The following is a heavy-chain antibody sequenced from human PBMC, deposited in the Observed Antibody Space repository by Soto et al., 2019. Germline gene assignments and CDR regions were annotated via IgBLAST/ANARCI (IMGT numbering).Heavy chain of an antibody. Sequence: GASVKVSCKASGYTFTSYGISWVRQAPGQGLEWMGWISAYNGNTNYAQKLQGRVTMTTDTSTSTAYMELRSLRSDDTAVYYCARMWDFYILTGPLSAFYFWGQGTMVTVSS. CDR3: ARMWDFYILTGPLSAFYF. CDR2: ISAYNGNT. CDR1: GYTFTSYG. J-gene: IGHJ3*01. D-gene: IGHD3-9*01. V-gene: IGHV1-18*04.